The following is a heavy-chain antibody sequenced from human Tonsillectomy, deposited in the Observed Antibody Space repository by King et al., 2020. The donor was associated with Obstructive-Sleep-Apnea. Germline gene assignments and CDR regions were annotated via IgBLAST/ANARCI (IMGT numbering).Heavy chain of an antibody. Sequence: VQLVESGGGLVQPGGSLRLSCAASGFTFSSYAMSWVRQAPGKGLEWVSAISGSGGSTYYADSVKGRFTISRDNSKNTLYLQMNSLRAEDTAVYYCAKDRPVIGVAGTDAFDIWGQGTMVTVSS. V-gene: IGHV3-23*04. D-gene: IGHD6-19*01. J-gene: IGHJ3*02. CDR2: ISGSGGST. CDR1: GFTFSSYA. CDR3: AKDRPVIGVAGTDAFDI.